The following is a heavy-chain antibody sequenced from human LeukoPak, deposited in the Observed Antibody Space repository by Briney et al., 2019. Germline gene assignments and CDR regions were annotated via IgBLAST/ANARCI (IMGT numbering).Heavy chain of an antibody. CDR3: ARDLASLSAAFRGGDYYYGMDV. CDR1: GYTFTSYG. D-gene: IGHD2-2*01. Sequence: GASVKVSCKASGYTFTSYGISWVRQAPGQGLEWMGIINPSGGSTSYAQKFQGRVTMTRDTSTSTVYMELSSLRSEDTAVYYCARDLASLSAAFRGGDYYYGMDVWGQGTTVTVSS. J-gene: IGHJ6*02. V-gene: IGHV1-46*01. CDR2: INPSGGST.